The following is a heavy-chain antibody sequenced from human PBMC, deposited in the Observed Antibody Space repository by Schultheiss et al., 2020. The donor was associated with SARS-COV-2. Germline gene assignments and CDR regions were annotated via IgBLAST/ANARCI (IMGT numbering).Heavy chain of an antibody. CDR2: ISNDGNNK. J-gene: IGHJ6*03. CDR1: GFTFSSYW. D-gene: IGHD5-18*01. Sequence: GGSLRLSCAASGFTFSSYWMHWVRQAPGKGLEWVAVISNDGNNKYYADSVKGRFTISRDNAKNSLYLQMNSLRAEDTALYYCARDTAMAPLDYYYYMDVWGKGTTVTVSS. V-gene: IGHV3-30*07. CDR3: ARDTAMAPLDYYYYMDV.